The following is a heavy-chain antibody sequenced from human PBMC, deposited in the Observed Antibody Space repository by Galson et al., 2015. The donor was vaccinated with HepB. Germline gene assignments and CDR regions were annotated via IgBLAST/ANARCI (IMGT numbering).Heavy chain of an antibody. CDR1: GFTFSNAW. V-gene: IGHV3-15*01. CDR2: IKSKTDGGTT. D-gene: IGHD3-22*01. CDR3: TTEILAASEDYYDSSGHYLNAFDM. J-gene: IGHJ3*02. Sequence: SLRLSCAASGFTFSNAWMSWVRQAPGKGLEWVGRIKSKTDGGTTDYGAPVKGRFTVSRDDSKTTLYLQMNSLKTEDTAVYYCTTEILAASEDYYDSSGHYLNAFDMWGQGTMVTVSS.